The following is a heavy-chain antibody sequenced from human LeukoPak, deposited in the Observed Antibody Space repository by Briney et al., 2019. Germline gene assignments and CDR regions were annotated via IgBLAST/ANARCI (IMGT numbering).Heavy chain of an antibody. CDR3: ARVTYYYDSSGYDSGYYFDY. V-gene: IGHV1-69*06. CDR2: IIPIFGTA. D-gene: IGHD3-22*01. Sequence: ASVKVSCKASGGTFSSYAISWVRQAPGQGLEWMGGIIPIFGTANYAQKFQGRVTITADKSTSTAYMELSSLRSEDTAVYYCARVTYYYDSSGYDSGYYFDYWGQGTLVTVSS. J-gene: IGHJ4*02. CDR1: GGTFSSYA.